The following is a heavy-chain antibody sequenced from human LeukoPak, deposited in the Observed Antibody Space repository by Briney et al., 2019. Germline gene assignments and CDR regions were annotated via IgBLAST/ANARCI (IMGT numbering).Heavy chain of an antibody. CDR2: ISGSGGST. Sequence: GGSLRLSCAASGFTFSSYAMSWVRQAPGKGLEWVSAISGSGGSTYHADSVKGRFTISRDNSKNTLYLQMDSLRAEDTAVYYCARSDYPYPWYFDYWGQGTLVTVSS. V-gene: IGHV3-23*01. CDR1: GFTFSSYA. J-gene: IGHJ4*02. CDR3: ARSDYPYPWYFDY. D-gene: IGHD4-11*01.